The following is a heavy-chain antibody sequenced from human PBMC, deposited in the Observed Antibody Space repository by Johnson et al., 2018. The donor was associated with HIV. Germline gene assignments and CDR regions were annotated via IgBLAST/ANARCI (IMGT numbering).Heavy chain of an antibody. CDR3: ARSGGYPKAFEI. Sequence: VLLVESGGGVVQPGGSLRLSCAASGFTISTFWMHWVRQVPGKGLMWVSRISGDGSSSSYADSVKGRFTISRDNSKNSLFLQMNRLRVEDTAVYYCARSGGYPKAFEIWGQGAMVTVSS. J-gene: IGHJ3*02. CDR2: ISGDGSSS. D-gene: IGHD6-13*01. CDR1: GFTISTFW. V-gene: IGHV3-74*02.